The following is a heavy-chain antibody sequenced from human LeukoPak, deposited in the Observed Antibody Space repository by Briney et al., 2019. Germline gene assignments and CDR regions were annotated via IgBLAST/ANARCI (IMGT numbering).Heavy chain of an antibody. CDR3: ATASGYSSSWPYYMDV. D-gene: IGHD6-13*01. J-gene: IGHJ6*03. V-gene: IGHV1-24*01. CDR2: FDPEDGET. Sequence: ASVKVSCKVSGYTLTELSMHWVRQAPGKGLGWMGGFDPEDGETIYAQKFQGRVTMTEDTSTDTAYMELSSLRSEDTAVYYCATASGYSSSWPYYMDVWGKGTTVTVSS. CDR1: GYTLTELS.